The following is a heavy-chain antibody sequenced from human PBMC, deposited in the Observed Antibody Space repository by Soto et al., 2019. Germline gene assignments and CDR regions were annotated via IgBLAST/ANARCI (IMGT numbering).Heavy chain of an antibody. CDR1: GYSFTSYG. CDR3: ARHRFNYYDDTVYYYFDY. D-gene: IGHD3-22*01. J-gene: IGHJ4*02. V-gene: IGHV1-18*04. CDR2: ISGHNGNT. Sequence: GASVKVSCKASGYSFTSYGISWVRQAPGQGPEWMGWISGHNGNTNHPQSLQGRVTMTTDTSRNTAYMELRSLRSGDTAVYYCARHRFNYYDDTVYYYFDYWGQGTLVTVSS.